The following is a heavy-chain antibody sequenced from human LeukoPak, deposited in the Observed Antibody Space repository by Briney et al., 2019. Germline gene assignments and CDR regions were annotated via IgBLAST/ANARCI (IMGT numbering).Heavy chain of an antibody. Sequence: SETLSLTCAVYGGSFSGYYWSWIRQPPGEGLEWIGEISHSGSTNYNPSLKSRVTISVDTSKNQFSLKLSSVTAADTAVYYCARGDIVVVPSARSLYYYMDVWGKGTTVTVSS. CDR2: ISHSGST. CDR1: GGSFSGYY. CDR3: ARGDIVVVPSARSLYYYMDV. D-gene: IGHD2-2*01. V-gene: IGHV4-34*01. J-gene: IGHJ6*03.